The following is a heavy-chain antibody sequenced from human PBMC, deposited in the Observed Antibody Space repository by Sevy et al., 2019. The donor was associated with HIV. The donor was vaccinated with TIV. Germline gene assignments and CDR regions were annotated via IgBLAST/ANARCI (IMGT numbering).Heavy chain of an antibody. Sequence: SETLSLSCTVSGDSITSNNYYWGWIRQPPGKGLEWIGSVYYRGSAYYNPSLKSQLAMSVYTATNEFSLRLTSVTAADMGVYHCARHRTYGGRGYFPYYFDSWGQGTLVTVSS. CDR3: ARHRTYGGRGYFPYYFDS. J-gene: IGHJ4*02. CDR1: GDSITSNNYY. V-gene: IGHV4-39*01. CDR2: VYYRGSA. D-gene: IGHD3-22*01.